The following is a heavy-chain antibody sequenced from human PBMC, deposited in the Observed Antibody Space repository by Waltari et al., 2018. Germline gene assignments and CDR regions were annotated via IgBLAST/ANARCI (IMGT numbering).Heavy chain of an antibody. CDR1: GFTFSRFA. V-gene: IGHV3-23*01. CDR2: INDRGDIT. J-gene: IGHJ4*02. CDR3: ATRNYLDS. Sequence: EMQLLESGGGLVQPGGSLRLSCAASGFTFSRFAMNWVRQAPGKGLEWVSIINDRGDITNTADSLKGRFTVSRDNSRDTLYLHMNNLTAEDTAVYHCATRNYLDSWGRGALVTVSS.